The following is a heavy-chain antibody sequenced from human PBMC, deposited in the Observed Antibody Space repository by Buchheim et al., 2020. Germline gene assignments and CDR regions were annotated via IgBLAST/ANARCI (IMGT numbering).Heavy chain of an antibody. CDR3: AKPRRGGYYYYGMNV. Sequence: QVQLVESGGGVVQPGRSLRLSCTASGFTFISYGMHWVRQAPGQGLEWVAVISNDGSNKYYADSVKGRFTISRDNSKNTLYLQMNSLRAEDTAVYYCAKPRRGGYYYYGMNVWGQGTT. V-gene: IGHV3-30*18. J-gene: IGHJ6*02. D-gene: IGHD3-10*01. CDR1: GFTFISYG. CDR2: ISNDGSNK.